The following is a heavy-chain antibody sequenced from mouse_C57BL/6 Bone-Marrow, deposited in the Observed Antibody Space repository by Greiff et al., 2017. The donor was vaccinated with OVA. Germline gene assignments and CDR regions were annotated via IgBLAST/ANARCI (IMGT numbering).Heavy chain of an antibody. CDR2: IWRGGST. D-gene: IGHD2-1*01. CDR1: GFTFTSYG. Sequence: VKLQESGPGLVQPGASLTLSCTASGFTFTSYGVHWVRQSPGKGLEWLGVIWRGGSTDYNAAFMSRQSITKDNSKSQIFFKMNSLRADDTAIYYCVYYGREDWYFDVWGTGTTVTVSS. CDR3: VYYGREDWYFDV. J-gene: IGHJ1*03. V-gene: IGHV2-5*01.